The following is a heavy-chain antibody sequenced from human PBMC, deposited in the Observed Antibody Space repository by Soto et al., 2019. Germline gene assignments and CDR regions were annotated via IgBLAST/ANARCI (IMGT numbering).Heavy chain of an antibody. D-gene: IGHD6-19*01. V-gene: IGHV3-30*18. CDR1: GFTFSSYA. CDR3: AKDGSGWYSVYYYGMDV. CDR2: ISYDGSNK. J-gene: IGHJ6*02. Sequence: VQLLESGGGLVQPGGSLRLSCAASGFTFSSYAMSWVRQAPGKGLEWVAVISYDGSNKYYADSVKGRFTISRDNSKNTLYLQMNSLRAEDTAVYYCAKDGSGWYSVYYYGMDVWGQGTTVTVSS.